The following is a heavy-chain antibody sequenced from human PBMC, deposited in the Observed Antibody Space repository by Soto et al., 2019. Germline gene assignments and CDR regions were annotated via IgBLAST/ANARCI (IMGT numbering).Heavy chain of an antibody. D-gene: IGHD6-19*01. Sequence: QVQLVESGGGVVQPGRSLRLSCAASGFTFSSYGMHWVRQAPGKGLEWVAVISYDGSNKYYADSVKGRFTISRDNSKKTLYLQMNSLRAEDTAVYYCAKDIYGSGWYFDYWGQGTLVTVSS. CDR3: AKDIYGSGWYFDY. V-gene: IGHV3-30*18. CDR1: GFTFSSYG. CDR2: ISYDGSNK. J-gene: IGHJ4*02.